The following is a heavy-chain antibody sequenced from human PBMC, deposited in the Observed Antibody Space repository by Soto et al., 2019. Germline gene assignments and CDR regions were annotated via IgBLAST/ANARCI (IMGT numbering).Heavy chain of an antibody. CDR3: ARGVLH. D-gene: IGHD3-16*01. CDR1: GGSISSGGYY. J-gene: IGHJ4*02. Sequence: QVQLQESGPGLVKPSQTLSLPCTVSGGSISSGGYYWSWILQHPGKGLEWIRCIYYSGSTYYNPSPQSRGTISVDTSKNQFSLKLSSVTAAETAVYYCARGVLHWGQGTLVTVSS. CDR2: IYYSGST. V-gene: IGHV4-31*03.